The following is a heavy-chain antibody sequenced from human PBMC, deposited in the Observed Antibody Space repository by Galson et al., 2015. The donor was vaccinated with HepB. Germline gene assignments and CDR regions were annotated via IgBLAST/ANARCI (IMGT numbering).Heavy chain of an antibody. V-gene: IGHV4-4*02. CDR1: GGSISSRNW. D-gene: IGHD2-15*01. CDR2: IYHSGTT. CDR3: ASLGYCSGTADCYGTS. J-gene: IGHJ5*02. Sequence: SETLSLTCAVSGGSISSRNWWSWVRQPPGKGLEWIGEIYHSGTTNYNPSLKSRLTISVDKSKNQFSLTLSSVTAADTAMYYCASLGYCSGTADCYGTSWGQGTLVTVSS.